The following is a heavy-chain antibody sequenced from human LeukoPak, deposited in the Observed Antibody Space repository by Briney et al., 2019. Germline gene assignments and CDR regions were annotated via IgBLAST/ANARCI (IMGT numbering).Heavy chain of an antibody. D-gene: IGHD5-18*01. J-gene: IGHJ4*02. CDR1: GGTFSSYA. CDR3: ARGETAMVIDY. V-gene: IGHV1-69*04. CDR2: IIPILGIA. Sequence: SVKVSCMASGGTFSSYAGSSVRQAPGQGLEWMGRIIPILGIANYAQKFQSRVTITADKSTSTAYMERRNMRGEDTAVYYCARGETAMVIDYWGQGTLVTVSS.